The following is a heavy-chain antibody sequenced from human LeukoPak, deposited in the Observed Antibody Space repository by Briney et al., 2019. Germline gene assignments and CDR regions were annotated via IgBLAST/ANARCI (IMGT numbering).Heavy chain of an antibody. Sequence: AASVKVSCKVSGNTLSELSMHWVRQAPGKGLEWMGGFGPEEGEPIYAQKFQGRVTMTDDTSTDTAYIEVTNLRSDDTAVYYCATGRPASLLDYWGQGTLVTVSS. V-gene: IGHV1-24*01. CDR1: GNTLSELS. CDR3: ATGRPASLLDY. J-gene: IGHJ4*02. CDR2: FGPEEGEP.